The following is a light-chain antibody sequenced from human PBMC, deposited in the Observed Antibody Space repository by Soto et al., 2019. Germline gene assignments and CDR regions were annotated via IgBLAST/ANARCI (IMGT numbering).Light chain of an antibody. CDR1: SSDVGGYNY. CDR2: DVS. CDR3: RSYTSSSTAV. V-gene: IGLV2-14*01. Sequence: QSALTQPASVSGYPGQSITISCTGTSSDVGGYNYVFWYQQHPGKAPKLMIYDVSNRPSGVSNRFSGSKSGNTASLTISWLQAEDEDDYYCRSYTSSSTAVFGGGTKLTVL. J-gene: IGLJ3*02.